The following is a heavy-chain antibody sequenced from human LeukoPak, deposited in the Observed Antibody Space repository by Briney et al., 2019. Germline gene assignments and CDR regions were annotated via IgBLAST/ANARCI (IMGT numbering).Heavy chain of an antibody. D-gene: IGHD3-3*01. CDR2: IYTSGST. Sequence: SETLSLTCTVSGGSISSVTDYWSWIRQPAGKGLEWIGRIYTSGSTNYNPSLKSRVTISVDTSKNQFSLKLSSVTAADTAVYYCARANPVTIFGGPPYYYYYMDVWGKGTTVTVSS. CDR1: GGSISSVTDY. CDR3: ARANPVTIFGGPPYYYYYMDV. V-gene: IGHV4-61*02. J-gene: IGHJ6*03.